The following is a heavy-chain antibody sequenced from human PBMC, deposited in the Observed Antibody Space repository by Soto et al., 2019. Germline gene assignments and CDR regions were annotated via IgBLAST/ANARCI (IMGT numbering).Heavy chain of an antibody. CDR3: ARDPGYCSSTSSYTNNWFEP. V-gene: IGHV3-33*01. CDR1: GFTFSSYG. CDR2: IWYDGSNK. Sequence: PGGSLRLSCAASGFTFSSYGMHWVRQAPGKGLEWVAVIWYDGSNKYYADSVKGRFTISRDNSKNTLYLQMNSLRAEDTAVYYCARDPGYCSSTSSYTNNWFEPWGRGTLVTLSS. J-gene: IGHJ5*02. D-gene: IGHD2-2*02.